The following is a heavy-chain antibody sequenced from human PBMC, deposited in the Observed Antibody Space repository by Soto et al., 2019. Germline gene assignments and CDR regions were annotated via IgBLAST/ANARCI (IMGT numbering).Heavy chain of an antibody. CDR3: ARERSHYYGSGSYYNALTYYFDY. Sequence: AASVKVSCKASGGTFSSYAISWVRQAPGQGLEWMGGIIPIFGTANYAQKFQGRVTITADESTSTAYMELSSLRSEDTAVYYCARERSHYYGSGSYYNALTYYFDYWGQGTLVTVSS. V-gene: IGHV1-69*13. D-gene: IGHD3-10*01. CDR2: IIPIFGTA. CDR1: GGTFSSYA. J-gene: IGHJ4*02.